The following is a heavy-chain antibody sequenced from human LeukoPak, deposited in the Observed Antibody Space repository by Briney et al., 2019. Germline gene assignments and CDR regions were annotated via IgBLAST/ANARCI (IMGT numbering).Heavy chain of an antibody. Sequence: GGSVRLSCAASGFTFSSYAMHWVRQAPGKGLEWVAVISYDGSNKYYADSVKGRFTISRDNSKNTLYLQMNSLRAEDTAVYYCARSRASGWRSYYYFDYWGQGTLVTVSS. J-gene: IGHJ4*02. V-gene: IGHV3-30*04. D-gene: IGHD6-19*01. CDR3: ARSRASGWRSYYYFDY. CDR2: ISYDGSNK. CDR1: GFTFSSYA.